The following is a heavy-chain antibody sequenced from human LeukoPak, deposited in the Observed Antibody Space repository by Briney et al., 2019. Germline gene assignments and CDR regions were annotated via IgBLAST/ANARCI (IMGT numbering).Heavy chain of an antibody. CDR3: ARAYYGYVWGSYPVYGGFDY. V-gene: IGHV3-48*03. CDR2: ISSGGSTI. CDR1: GFTFSSYE. Sequence: GGSLRLSCAASGFTFSSYEMNWVRQAPGKGLEWVSYISSGGSTIYYADSVKGRFTISRDNAKNSLYLQMNSLRAEDTAVYYCARAYYGYVWGSYPVYGGFDYWGQGTLVTVSS. D-gene: IGHD3-16*02. J-gene: IGHJ4*02.